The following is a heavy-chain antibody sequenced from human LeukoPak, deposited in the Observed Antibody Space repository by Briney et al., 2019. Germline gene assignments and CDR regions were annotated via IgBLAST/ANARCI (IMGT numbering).Heavy chain of an antibody. D-gene: IGHD3-3*01. CDR1: GFTFSSYG. CDR3: AKDMDNGYYGFDY. Sequence: RSLRLSCAASGFTFSSYGMHWVRQAPGKGLEWVAVIWYDGSNKYYADSVKGRFTISRDNSKNTLYLQMNSLRAEDTAVYYCAKDMDNGYYGFDYWGQGTLVTVSS. V-gene: IGHV3-33*06. J-gene: IGHJ4*02. CDR2: IWYDGSNK.